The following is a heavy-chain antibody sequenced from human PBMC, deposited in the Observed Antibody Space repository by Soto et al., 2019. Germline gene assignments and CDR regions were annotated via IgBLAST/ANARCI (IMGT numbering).Heavy chain of an antibody. J-gene: IGHJ1*01. CDR3: STGTRITIFGVSKTQYFQH. V-gene: IGHV1-3*01. CDR1: GYTFTTFA. CDR2: VNAGTGNV. D-gene: IGHD3-3*01. Sequence: ASVKVSCKASGYTFTTFAIHWVRQAPGQGLEWMGWVNAGTGNVQYSQNFQDRVTFTRDTSASTAYMELSSLRFEDTAVYYYSTGTRITIFGVSKTQYFQHWGQGTLVTVSS.